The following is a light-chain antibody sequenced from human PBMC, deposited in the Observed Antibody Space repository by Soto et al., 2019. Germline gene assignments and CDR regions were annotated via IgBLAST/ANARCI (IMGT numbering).Light chain of an antibody. CDR1: SSNIGSNT. CDR2: SNN. V-gene: IGLV1-44*01. Sequence: QSVLTQPPSASGTPGQRVTISCSGSSSNIGSNTVNWYQQLPGTAPKLLTYSNNQRPSGVPDRFSGSKSGTSASLAISGLQSEDEADYYCAAWDDSLLGVFGTGTKVTVL. J-gene: IGLJ1*01. CDR3: AAWDDSLLGV.